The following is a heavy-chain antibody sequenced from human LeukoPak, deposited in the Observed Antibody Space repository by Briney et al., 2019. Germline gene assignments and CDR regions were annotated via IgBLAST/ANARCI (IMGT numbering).Heavy chain of an antibody. CDR3: AKDLNMRLGELSGLDY. D-gene: IGHD3-16*02. CDR2: ISGSGGST. Sequence: PGGSLRLSCAASGFTFSSYAMSWVRQAPGKGLEWVSAISGSGGSTYYADSVKGRFTISRDNSKNALYLQMNSLRAEDTAVYYCAKDLNMRLGELSGLDYWGQGTLVTVSS. CDR1: GFTFSSYA. J-gene: IGHJ4*02. V-gene: IGHV3-23*01.